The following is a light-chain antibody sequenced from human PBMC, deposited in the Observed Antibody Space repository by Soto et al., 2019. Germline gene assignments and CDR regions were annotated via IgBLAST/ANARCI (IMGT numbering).Light chain of an antibody. CDR1: SSDIGAYNS. CDR3: NSYTTTTTRV. CDR2: DYN. V-gene: IGLV2-14*01. Sequence: QSALTQPASVSGSPGQSITISCTGTSSDIGAYNSVSWYQQHPGKAPKLMLYDYNSRPSGVSNRFSGSKSGNTASMTISGLQAEDEAEYYCNSYTTTTTRVFGVGTNRTGL. J-gene: IGLJ3*02.